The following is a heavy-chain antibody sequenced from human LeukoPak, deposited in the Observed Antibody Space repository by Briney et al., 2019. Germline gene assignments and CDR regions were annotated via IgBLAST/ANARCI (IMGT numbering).Heavy chain of an antibody. CDR2: THTSGSA. Sequence: SETQSLTCTVSGASIGNYYWSWIRQPAGKGLEWIGRTHTSGSANYNPSLKSRVTMSVDTSKNQFSLKLTSVTAADTAVYYCARGRWKTGMDSPYYFDFWGQGTLVTVSS. V-gene: IGHV4-4*07. CDR1: GASIGNYY. D-gene: IGHD2-2*03. J-gene: IGHJ4*02. CDR3: ARGRWKTGMDSPYYFDF.